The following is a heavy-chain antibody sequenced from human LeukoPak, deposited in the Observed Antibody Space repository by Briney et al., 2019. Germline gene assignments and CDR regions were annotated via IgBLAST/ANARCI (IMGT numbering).Heavy chain of an antibody. CDR2: INGDGSST. Sequence: GGSLRLSCAASGFTFSSNWMHWVRQCPEKGLMWVSRINGDGSSTSYADSVKGRFTISRDNAKNTLYLQMNSLRAEDTAVYYFATFYGDYASSAGRWGQGTLATVSS. CDR1: GFTFSSNW. V-gene: IGHV3-74*01. D-gene: IGHD4-17*01. CDR3: ATFYGDYASSAGR. J-gene: IGHJ4*02.